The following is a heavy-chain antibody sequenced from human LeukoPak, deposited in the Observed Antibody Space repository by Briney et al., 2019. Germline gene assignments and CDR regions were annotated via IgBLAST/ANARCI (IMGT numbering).Heavy chain of an antibody. CDR3: AKRAVTTFSSGFHY. CDR2: ISGIGVAT. J-gene: IGHJ4*02. V-gene: IGHV3-23*01. D-gene: IGHD4-17*01. Sequence: PGGSLRLSCAASGFTFGSYAMTCVRQAPGKGLEWVSVISGIGVATYYADSVKGRFTISRDNSKNTLYLQMNSLRAEDTAVYYCAKRAVTTFSSGFHYWGQGTLVTVSS. CDR1: GFTFGSYA.